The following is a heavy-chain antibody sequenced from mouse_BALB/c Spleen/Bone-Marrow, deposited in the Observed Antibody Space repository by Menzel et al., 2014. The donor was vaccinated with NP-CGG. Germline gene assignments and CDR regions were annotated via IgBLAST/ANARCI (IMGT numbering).Heavy chain of an antibody. D-gene: IGHD2-3*01. V-gene: IGHV1-18*01. CDR1: GYSFTGYT. J-gene: IGHJ3*01. CDR2: INPYNGGT. Sequence: VQLQQSGPELVKPGASMKISCKASGYSFTGYTMNWVKQSHRKNLEWIGLINPYNGGTSYNQKFKGRATLTVDKSSSTAYMELLSLTSEDSAVYYCARVGADGYPRFAYWGQGTLVTVSA. CDR3: ARVGADGYPRFAY.